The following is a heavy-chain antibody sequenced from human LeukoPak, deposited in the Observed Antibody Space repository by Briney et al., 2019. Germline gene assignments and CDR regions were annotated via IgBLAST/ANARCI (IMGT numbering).Heavy chain of an antibody. D-gene: IGHD4-17*01. Sequence: GGSLRLSCAASGFTFDDCAMHWVRHAPGKGLEWVSLITRDGGFTYYADSVRGRFTISRDNSKNSLYLQMNSLRTEDTALYYCAKDTSTDYYFDWWGQGTLVTVSS. J-gene: IGHJ4*02. V-gene: IGHV3-43*02. CDR3: AKDTSTDYYFDW. CDR2: ITRDGGFT. CDR1: GFTFDDCA.